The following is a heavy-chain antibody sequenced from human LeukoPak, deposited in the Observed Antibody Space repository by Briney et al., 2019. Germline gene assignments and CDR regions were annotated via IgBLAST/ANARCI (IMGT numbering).Heavy chain of an antibody. CDR3: ARGSFLIVGATVPDAFGI. V-gene: IGHV4-34*01. J-gene: IGHJ3*02. CDR1: GGSFSGYY. CDR2: INRSGST. Sequence: SETLSLTCTIYGGSFSGYYWSWIRQPPGKGLEWIGEINRSGSTNYNPSLKSRVTISVDTSENQFSLRLTSLTAADTAVYYCARGSFLIVGATVPDAFGIWGQGTMLTVSS. D-gene: IGHD1-26*01.